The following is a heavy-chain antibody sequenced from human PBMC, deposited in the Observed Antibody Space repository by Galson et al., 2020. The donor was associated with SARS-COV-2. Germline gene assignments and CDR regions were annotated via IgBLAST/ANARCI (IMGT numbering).Heavy chain of an antibody. D-gene: IGHD3-10*01. CDR2: ISSSSSYI. CDR3: ATQSSDKYYYYYGMDV. V-gene: IGHV3-21*01. Sequence: KSGGSLRLSCAASGFTFSSYSMNWVRQAPGKGMEWVSSISSSSSYIYYADSVKGRFTISRDNAKNSLYLQMNSLRAEDTAVYYCATQSSDKYYYYYGMDVWGQGTTVTVSS. CDR1: GFTFSSYS. J-gene: IGHJ6*02.